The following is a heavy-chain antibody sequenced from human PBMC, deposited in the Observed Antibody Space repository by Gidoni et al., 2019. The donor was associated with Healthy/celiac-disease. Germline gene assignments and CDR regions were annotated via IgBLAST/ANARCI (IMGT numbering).Heavy chain of an antibody. CDR3: ATLGEQQLVRRENWFDP. D-gene: IGHD6-13*01. CDR1: GGSFSGYY. Sequence: TLPLTCAAYGGSFSGYYWSWIRQPPGKGLEWIGEINHSGSTNYNPSLKSRVTISVDTSKNQFSLKLSSVTAADTAVYYCATLGEQQLVRRENWFDPWGQGTLVTVSS. J-gene: IGHJ5*02. V-gene: IGHV4-34*01. CDR2: INHSGST.